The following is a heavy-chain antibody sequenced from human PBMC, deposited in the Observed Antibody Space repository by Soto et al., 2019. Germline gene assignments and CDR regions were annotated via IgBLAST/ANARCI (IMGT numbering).Heavy chain of an antibody. Sequence: GESLKISCNGSGYNFAGYWIAWVRQMPGKGLELMGIIYPSDSDTRYRPSFQGQVTISADKSISSAYLQWSSLRASDTAMYYCARGGVSTRTFDYWGQGTRGTVSS. CDR2: IYPSDSDT. J-gene: IGHJ4*02. CDR1: GYNFAGYW. D-gene: IGHD1-1*01. V-gene: IGHV5-51*01. CDR3: ARGGVSTRTFDY.